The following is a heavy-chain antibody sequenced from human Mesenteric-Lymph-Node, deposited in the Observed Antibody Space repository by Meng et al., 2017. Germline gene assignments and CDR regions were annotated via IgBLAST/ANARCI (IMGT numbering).Heavy chain of an antibody. D-gene: IGHD1-7*01. J-gene: IGHJ4*02. CDR1: GFTFSSYS. Sequence: GGSLRLSCAASGFTFSSYSMNWVRQAPGKGLEWVSSISSSSSYIYYADSVKGRFTISRDNAKNSLYLQMSSLRVEDTAIYYCAKTRDLQNWGQGSLVTVSS. V-gene: IGHV3-21*04. CDR2: ISSSSSYI. CDR3: AKTRDLQN.